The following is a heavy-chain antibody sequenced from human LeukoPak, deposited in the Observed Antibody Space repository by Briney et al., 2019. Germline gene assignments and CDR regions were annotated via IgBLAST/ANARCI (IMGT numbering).Heavy chain of an antibody. V-gene: IGHV3-7*01. J-gene: IGHJ4*02. CDR2: IKQDGSEK. D-gene: IGHD3-3*01. Sequence: PGGSLRLSCAASGFTFSSYWMSWVRQAPGKGLEWVANIKQDGSEKYYVDSVKGRFTISRDNAKNSLYLQMNSLRAEDTAVYYCARGSFVLRFLEWLLPFDYWGQGTLVTVSS. CDR3: ARGSFVLRFLEWLLPFDY. CDR1: GFTFSSYW.